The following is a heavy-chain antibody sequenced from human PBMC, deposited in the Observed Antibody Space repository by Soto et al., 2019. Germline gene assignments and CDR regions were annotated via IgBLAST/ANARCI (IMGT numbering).Heavy chain of an antibody. CDR1: GFTFSNFA. D-gene: IGHD3-22*01. CDR3: AKSPGMYYYDSSGYYHYDY. CDR2: ITHSGDST. Sequence: GGSLRLSCAASGFTFSNFALSWVRQVPGELLEWVSGITHSGDSTYYADSVKGRFTISRDNSRNTQYLQMNSLRAEDTAVYYCAKSPGMYYYDSSGYYHYDYWGQGT. V-gene: IGHV3-23*01. J-gene: IGHJ4*02.